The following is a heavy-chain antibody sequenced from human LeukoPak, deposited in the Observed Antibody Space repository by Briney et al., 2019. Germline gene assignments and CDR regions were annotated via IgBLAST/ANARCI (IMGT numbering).Heavy chain of an antibody. Sequence: SETLSLTCTVSGGSISSYYWSWIRQPPGKGVEWIGYVYYSGSAHYNPSLKSRVTISVDTSKNQFSLKVGSVTAADTAIYYCAGGTYYYFDYWGQRTLVTVSS. CDR2: VYYSGSA. CDR3: AGGTYYYFDY. J-gene: IGHJ4*02. D-gene: IGHD1-26*01. CDR1: GGSISSYY. V-gene: IGHV4-59*01.